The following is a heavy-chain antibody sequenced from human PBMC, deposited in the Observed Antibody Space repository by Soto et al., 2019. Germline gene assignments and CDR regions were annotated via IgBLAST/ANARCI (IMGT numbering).Heavy chain of an antibody. D-gene: IGHD2-21*02. CDR1: GFTFSNYG. CDR3: AKGHCGVDGYALDS. CDR2: ISYDGIYK. V-gene: IGHV3-30*18. Sequence: GGSLRLSCAASGFTFSNYGMHWVRQAPGKGLEWVTIISYDGIYKYYADSVMDRFTITRDNPYNAMYLQTNSLRACDTAVAYCAKGHCGVDGYALDSWGQGTVVTVSS. J-gene: IGHJ4*02.